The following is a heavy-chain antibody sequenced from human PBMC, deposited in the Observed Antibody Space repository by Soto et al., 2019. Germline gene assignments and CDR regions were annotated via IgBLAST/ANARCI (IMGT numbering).Heavy chain of an antibody. CDR2: IYSGGST. Sequence: GGSLRLSCAASGFTVSSNYMSWVRQAPGKGLEWVSVIYSGGSTYYADSVKGRFTISRDNSKNTLYLQMNSLRAEDTAVYYCARDCREYSGYVDYFDYWGQGTLVTVSS. J-gene: IGHJ4*02. D-gene: IGHD5-12*01. CDR1: GFTVSSNY. V-gene: IGHV3-66*01. CDR3: ARDCREYSGYVDYFDY.